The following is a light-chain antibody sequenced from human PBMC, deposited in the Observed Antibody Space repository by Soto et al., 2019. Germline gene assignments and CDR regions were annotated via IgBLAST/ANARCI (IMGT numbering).Light chain of an antibody. CDR2: GAS. CDR3: QQYGSSPTIT. CDR1: QSVSSTY. J-gene: IGKJ5*01. V-gene: IGKV3-20*01. Sequence: EIVLTQSPGTLSLSPGERATLSCRASQSVSSTYLIWYQQKPGQAPRLLIYGASSRATGVPARFSGSGSGTDFTLTISRLEPEDFAVYYCQQYGSSPTITFGPGKRLEI.